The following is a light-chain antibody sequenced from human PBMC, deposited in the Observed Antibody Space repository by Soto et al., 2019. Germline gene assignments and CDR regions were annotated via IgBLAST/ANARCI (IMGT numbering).Light chain of an antibody. CDR2: DAS. V-gene: IGKV1-5*01. CDR3: QHYRTFPHT. Sequence: DIQMTQSPSTLSASVGDRVTITCRASQTISNWLAWYQQKPGRAPKLLIYDASSLKSGVPSRFSGSGSGTEFTLTLSSLQPDDFATYYCQHYRTFPHTFGQGTKLEIK. J-gene: IGKJ2*01. CDR1: QTISNW.